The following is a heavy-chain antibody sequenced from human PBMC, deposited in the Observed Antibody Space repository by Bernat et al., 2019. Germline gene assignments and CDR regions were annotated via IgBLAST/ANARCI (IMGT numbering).Heavy chain of an antibody. Sequence: GNFSSYAISWVRQAPGHGLEWMGGIIPIFGTANYAQKFQARVTITADKSTSTAYMELSSLRTEDTAVYYCARYSGYATDAFDIWGQG. D-gene: IGHD5-12*01. CDR2: IIPIFGTA. J-gene: IGHJ3*02. CDR1: GNFSSYA. CDR3: ARYSGYATDAFDI. V-gene: IGHV1-69*06.